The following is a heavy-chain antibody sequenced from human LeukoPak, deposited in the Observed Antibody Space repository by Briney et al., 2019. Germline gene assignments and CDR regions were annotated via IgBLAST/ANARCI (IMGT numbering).Heavy chain of an antibody. J-gene: IGHJ5*02. CDR3: ARGGFYWFDP. CDR1: GGSISSGSYY. Sequence: PSETLSLTCSVSGGSISSGSYYWSWIRQPAGKGLEWIGRIYASGSTNYNPSLKSRVTISVDTSKNQFSLKLSAVTAADTAVYYCARGGFYWFDPWGQGTLVTVSS. V-gene: IGHV4-61*02. CDR2: IYASGST. D-gene: IGHD2/OR15-2a*01.